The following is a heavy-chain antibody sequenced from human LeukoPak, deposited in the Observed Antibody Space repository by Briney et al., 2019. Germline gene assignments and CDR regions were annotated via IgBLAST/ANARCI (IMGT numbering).Heavy chain of an antibody. D-gene: IGHD3-16*02. V-gene: IGHV4-38-2*01. CDR2: IYYSGST. J-gene: IGHJ3*02. Sequence: SETLSLTCAVSGYSISSGYYWGWIRQPPGKGLEWIGSIYYSGSTCYNPSLKSRVTISVDTSKNQFSLKLSSVTAADTAVYYCARHPVSYVWGSYRRHDAFDIWGQGTMVTVSS. CDR3: ARHPVSYVWGSYRRHDAFDI. CDR1: GYSISSGYY.